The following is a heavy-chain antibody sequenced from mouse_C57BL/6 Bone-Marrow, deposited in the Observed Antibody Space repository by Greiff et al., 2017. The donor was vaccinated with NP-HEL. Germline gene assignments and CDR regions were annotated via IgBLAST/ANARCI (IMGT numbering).Heavy chain of an antibody. CDR3: ASYGSSRYYYAMDY. V-gene: IGHV1-22*01. CDR1: GYTFTDYN. Sequence: VQLQQSGPELVKPGASVKMSCKASGYTFTDYNMHWVKQSHGKSLEWIGYINPNNGGTSYNQKFKGKATLTVNKSSSTAYMELRSLTSEDSAVYYCASYGSSRYYYAMDYWGQGTSVTVSS. J-gene: IGHJ4*01. D-gene: IGHD1-1*01. CDR2: INPNNGGT.